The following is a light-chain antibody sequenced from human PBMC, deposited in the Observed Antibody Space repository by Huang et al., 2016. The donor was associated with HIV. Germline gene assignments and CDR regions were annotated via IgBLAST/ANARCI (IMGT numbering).Light chain of an antibody. CDR2: GAS. CDR3: QQYNNWPRT. J-gene: IGKJ1*01. Sequence: EIVMTQSPATLSVSPGESATLSCRASQSISSSLAWYQQKPGQAPRLLISGASTRATDIPARFSGSGSGTQFTLTISSLQSEDFALYYCQQYNNWPRTFGQGTKVEIK. V-gene: IGKV3-15*01. CDR1: QSISSS.